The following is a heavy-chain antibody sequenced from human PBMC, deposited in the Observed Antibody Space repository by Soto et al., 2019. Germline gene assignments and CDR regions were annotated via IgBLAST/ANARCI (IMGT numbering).Heavy chain of an antibody. CDR2: IFYSGTT. V-gene: IGHV4-31*03. J-gene: IGHJ5*02. CDR1: GSFISIGDYF. Sequence: SDTLSPTATLSGSFISIGDYFWSWIRQHPGKGLEWSGYIFYSGTTYYNPSLKSRVTISVDTSKNQFSLKLCSVTAARTAVYYCERSVDPWGEGALVT. CDR3: ERSVDP.